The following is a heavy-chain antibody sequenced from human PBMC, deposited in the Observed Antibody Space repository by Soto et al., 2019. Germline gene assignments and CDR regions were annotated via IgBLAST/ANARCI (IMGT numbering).Heavy chain of an antibody. D-gene: IGHD6-19*01. Sequence: QVQLVESGGGVVQPGRSLRLSCAASGFTFSSYGMHWVRQAPGKGLEWVAVIWYPGSNKYYADAVKGRFTISRDNSKNTLYLQMHSLRAEDTAVYYCARDRYPGQWLTTNYFDYWGQGTLVTVSS. CDR2: IWYPGSNK. CDR3: ARDRYPGQWLTTNYFDY. CDR1: GFTFSSYG. V-gene: IGHV3-33*01. J-gene: IGHJ4*02.